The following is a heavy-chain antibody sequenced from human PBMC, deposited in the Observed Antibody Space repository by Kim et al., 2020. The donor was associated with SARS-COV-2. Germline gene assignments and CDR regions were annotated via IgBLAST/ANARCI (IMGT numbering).Heavy chain of an antibody. CDR3: ARDRYSSGWSVDY. Sequence: ASVKVSCKASGYTLTTHAINWVRQAPGQGLEWMGWIDTNTGNPTYAQGFTGRFVFSLDTSVSTAYLQISSLKAEDTAAYFCARDRYSSGWSVDYWGQGTLVTVSS. CDR1: GYTLTTHA. CDR2: IDTNTGNP. J-gene: IGHJ4*02. V-gene: IGHV7-4-1*02. D-gene: IGHD6-19*01.